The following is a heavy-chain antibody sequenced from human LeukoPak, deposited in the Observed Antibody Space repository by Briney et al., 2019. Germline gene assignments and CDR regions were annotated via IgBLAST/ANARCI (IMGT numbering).Heavy chain of an antibody. J-gene: IGHJ4*02. D-gene: IGHD3-16*02. V-gene: IGHV3-66*01. CDR2: IYSGGST. CDR3: VRDWGNDREFDY. CDR1: GFTVSSNY. Sequence: PGGSLRLSCAASGFTVSSNYMSWVRQAPGKGLEWVSVIYSGGSTYYADSVKGRFTISRVNSKNSVNLQMSSLREEDTAVYYCVRDWGNDREFDYWGQGTLVTVSS.